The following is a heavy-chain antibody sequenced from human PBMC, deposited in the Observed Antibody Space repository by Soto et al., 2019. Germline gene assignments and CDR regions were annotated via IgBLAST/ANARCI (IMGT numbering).Heavy chain of an antibody. D-gene: IGHD1-7*01. J-gene: IGHJ6*03. CDR2: IYYSGST. V-gene: IGHV4-39*01. CDR1: GGSISSSSYY. Sequence: SETLSLTCTVSGGSISSSSYYWGWIRQPPGKGLEWIGSIYYSGSTYYNPSLKSRVTISVDTSKNQFSLKLSSVTAADTAVYYCARLELRYFYYMDVWGKGTTVTVSS. CDR3: ARLELRYFYYMDV.